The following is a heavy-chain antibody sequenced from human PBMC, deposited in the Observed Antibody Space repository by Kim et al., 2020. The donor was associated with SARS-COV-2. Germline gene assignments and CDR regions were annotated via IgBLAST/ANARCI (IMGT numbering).Heavy chain of an antibody. CDR3: ARDLIAAAGSLGY. V-gene: IGHV1-2*06. J-gene: IGHJ4*02. Sequence: ASVKVSCKASGYTFTGYYMHWVRQAPGQGLEWMGRINPNSGGTNYAQKFQGRVTMTRDTSISTAYMELSRLRSDDTAVYYCARDLIAAAGSLGYWGQGTLVTVSS. CDR1: GYTFTGYY. D-gene: IGHD6-13*01. CDR2: INPNSGGT.